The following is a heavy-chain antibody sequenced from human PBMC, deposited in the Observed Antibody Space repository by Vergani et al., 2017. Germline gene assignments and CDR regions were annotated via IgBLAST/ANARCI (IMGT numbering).Heavy chain of an antibody. D-gene: IGHD3-3*01. Sequence: QVQLQESGPGLVKPSETLSLTCTVSGGSISSYYWSWIRQPPGKGLEWIGYIYYSGSTNYNPSLKSRVTISVDTSKNQFSLKLSFVTAADTAVYYCARISAGITIFGVVTNTRFDSWGQGTLVTVSS. CDR3: ARISAGITIFGVVTNTRFDS. CDR1: GGSISSYY. J-gene: IGHJ4*02. CDR2: IYYSGST. V-gene: IGHV4-59*01.